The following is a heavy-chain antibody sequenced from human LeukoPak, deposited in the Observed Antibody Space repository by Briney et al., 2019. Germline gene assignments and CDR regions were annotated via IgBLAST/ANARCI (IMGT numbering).Heavy chain of an antibody. Sequence: SETLSLTCTVSGASLSSSTYYWGWIRQPPGKGLEWIGSIYYSGSTYYNPSLKSRVTISVDTSKNQFSLKLNSVTAADTAVYYCARVFRLGELSFWSLSYFDYWGQGTLVTVSS. CDR3: ARVFRLGELSFWSLSYFDY. CDR2: IYYSGST. D-gene: IGHD3-16*02. CDR1: GASLSSSTYY. J-gene: IGHJ4*02. V-gene: IGHV4-39*01.